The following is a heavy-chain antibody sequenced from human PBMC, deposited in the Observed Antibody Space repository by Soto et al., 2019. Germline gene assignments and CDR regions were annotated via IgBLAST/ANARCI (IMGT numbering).Heavy chain of an antibody. CDR2: ISWNSGNI. J-gene: IGHJ4*02. CDR1: GFTCDGYA. Sequence: GGSARLACAASGFTCDGYAMYWVRQVLGKGLEWVSSISWNSGNIGYADSVKGRFTTSRDNAESSLYLQMNSLRPEDTALYYCVRSKGGYSYGTPFAYGRQGT. D-gene: IGHD5-18*01. V-gene: IGHV3-9*01. CDR3: VRSKGGYSYGTPFAY.